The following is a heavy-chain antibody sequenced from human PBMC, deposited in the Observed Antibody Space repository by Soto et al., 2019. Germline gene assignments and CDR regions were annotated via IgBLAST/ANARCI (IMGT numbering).Heavy chain of an antibody. CDR1: GFTFSSYA. V-gene: IGHV3-23*01. CDR3: AKELAVSGYDSFNYYGMDV. CDR2: ISGSGGST. J-gene: IGHJ6*02. D-gene: IGHD5-12*01. Sequence: GGSLRLSCAASGFTFSSYAMSWVRQAPGKGLEWVSAISGSGGSTYYADSVKGRFTISRDNSKNTLYLQMNSLRAEDTAVYYCAKELAVSGYDSFNYYGMDVWGQGTTVTVSS.